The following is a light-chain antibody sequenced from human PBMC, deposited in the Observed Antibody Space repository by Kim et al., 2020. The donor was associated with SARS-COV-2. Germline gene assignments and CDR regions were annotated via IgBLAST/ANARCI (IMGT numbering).Light chain of an antibody. Sequence: VSQGERVTLSCRASQIVSSNLAWYQQKPGQAPRLLIYGASTRATGIPARFSGSGSGTEFTLTISSLQSEDFAVYYCQQYNNWPLTFGGETKVDIK. V-gene: IGKV3-15*01. CDR3: QQYNNWPLT. CDR1: QIVSSN. J-gene: IGKJ4*01. CDR2: GAS.